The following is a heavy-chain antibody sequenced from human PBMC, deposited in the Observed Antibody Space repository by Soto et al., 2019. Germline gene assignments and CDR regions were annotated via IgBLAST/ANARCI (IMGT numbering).Heavy chain of an antibody. V-gene: IGHV3-23*01. CDR2: ISNSGGST. CDR1: GFIFTSYA. CDR3: ARSGWHDAFDI. Sequence: EVQLLESGGGLVQPGGSLRLSCAASGFIFTSYAMSWVRHAPGKGLEWVSGISNSGGSTDYADSVKGRFFISRDNSKNTLYLQMNSLRAEDTAVYYCARSGWHDAFDIWGQGTMVTVSS. J-gene: IGHJ3*02. D-gene: IGHD6-19*01.